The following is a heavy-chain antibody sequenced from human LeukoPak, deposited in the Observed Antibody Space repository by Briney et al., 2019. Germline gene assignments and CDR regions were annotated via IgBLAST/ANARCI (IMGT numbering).Heavy chain of an antibody. V-gene: IGHV3-33*01. J-gene: IGHJ6*04. CDR2: ICYDGSNK. CDR3: ARYCSGGSCYGYYGMDV. D-gene: IGHD2-15*01. CDR1: GFTYSSYG. Sequence: PGRSLRLSCAASGFTYSSYGMHWVRQAPGKGLEWVAVICYDGSNKYYADSVKGRFTISRDNSKNTLYLQMNSLRAEDTAVYYCARYCSGGSCYGYYGMDVWGKGTTVTVSS.